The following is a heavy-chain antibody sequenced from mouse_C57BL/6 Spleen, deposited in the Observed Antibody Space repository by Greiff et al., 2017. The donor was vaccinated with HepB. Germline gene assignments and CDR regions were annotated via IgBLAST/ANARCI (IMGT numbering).Heavy chain of an antibody. CDR2: IDPSDSET. Sequence: VQLQQPGAELVRPGSSVKLSCKASGCTFTSYWMHWVKQRPIQGLEWIGNIDPSDSETHYNQKFKDKATLTVDKSSSTAYMQLSSLTSEDSAVYYCARRYGSSYGYFDVWGTGTTVTVSS. J-gene: IGHJ1*03. V-gene: IGHV1-52*01. D-gene: IGHD1-1*01. CDR3: ARRYGSSYGYFDV. CDR1: GCTFTSYW.